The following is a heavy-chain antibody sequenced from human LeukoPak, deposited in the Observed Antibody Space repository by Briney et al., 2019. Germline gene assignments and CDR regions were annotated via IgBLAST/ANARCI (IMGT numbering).Heavy chain of an antibody. CDR1: GFTVSTNY. CDR3: ARDRGGSRSDC. V-gene: IGHV3-66*01. CDR2: IYSGGTT. J-gene: IGHJ4*02. Sequence: PGGSLRPSCAASGFTVSTNYMSWVREAPGKGLEWVSVIYSGGTTYYADSVKGRFTISRDNPKNTLYLQMNSLRAEDTAVYYCARDRGGSRSDCWGQGTLVTVSS. D-gene: IGHD6-13*01.